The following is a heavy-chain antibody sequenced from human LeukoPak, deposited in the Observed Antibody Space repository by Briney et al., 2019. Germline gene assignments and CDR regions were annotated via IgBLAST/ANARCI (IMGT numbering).Heavy chain of an antibody. CDR2: IYPGDSDT. Sequence: KGGESLKISCKGSGYSFTSYWIGWVRQMPGKGLEWMGIIYPGDSDTRYSPSFQGQVTISADKSISTAYLQWSSLKASDTAMYYCASQLRTDVEMATICAFDIWGQGTMVTVSS. V-gene: IGHV5-51*01. CDR3: ASQLRTDVEMATICAFDI. CDR1: GYSFTSYW. J-gene: IGHJ3*02. D-gene: IGHD5-24*01.